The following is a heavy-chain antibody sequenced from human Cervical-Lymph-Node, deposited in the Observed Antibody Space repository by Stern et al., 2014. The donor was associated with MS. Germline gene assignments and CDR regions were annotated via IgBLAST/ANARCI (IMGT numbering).Heavy chain of an antibody. CDR2: IKQAGSEN. CDR1: GFTFSSYW. D-gene: IGHD1-20*01. V-gene: IGHV3-7*01. J-gene: IGHJ4*02. CDR3: ARDNNWNRDY. Sequence: EDQLVESGGGLVQPGGSLRLSCAASGFTFSSYWLSWVRQAPGKGLELVANIKQAGSENDYVDSVKGRFTISRDNAKNSLYLQRNSLRAEDTAVYYCARDNNWNRDYWGQGTLVTVSS.